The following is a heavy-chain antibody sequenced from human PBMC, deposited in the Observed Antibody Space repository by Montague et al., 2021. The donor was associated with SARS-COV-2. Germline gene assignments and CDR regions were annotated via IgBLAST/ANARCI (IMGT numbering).Heavy chain of an antibody. CDR2: IYYSGXT. D-gene: IGHD3-22*01. Sequence: SETLSLTCTVSGGSISSSAYYWSWIRQLPGTGLEWVGCIYYSGXTXYXXXXKXRVSISVDSSKNQFSLRLSSVTAADTAVYYCASAYYCVSWIVVFNYTFDIWGQGTTVTVSS. J-gene: IGHJ3*02. V-gene: IGHV4-39*07. CDR1: GGSISSSAYY. CDR3: ASAYYCVSWIVVFNYTFDI.